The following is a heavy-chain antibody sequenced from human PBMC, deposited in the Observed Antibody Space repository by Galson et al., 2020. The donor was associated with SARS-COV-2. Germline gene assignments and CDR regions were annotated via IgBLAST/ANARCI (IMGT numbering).Heavy chain of an antibody. CDR2: VNYSGST. Sequence: SETLSLTCAVSGGSIGSGAYSWSWIRQPPGKGLEWIAYVNYSGSTYSNPSLKSRVTTSLDTSKNQFSLKMSSVTAADTAVYFCARVGNAWFGDLSIHYDYYMDAWGVGTTVTISS. CDR1: GGSIGSGAYS. D-gene: IGHD3-10*01. V-gene: IGHV4-30-4*07. CDR3: ARVGNAWFGDLSIHYDYYMDA. J-gene: IGHJ6*03.